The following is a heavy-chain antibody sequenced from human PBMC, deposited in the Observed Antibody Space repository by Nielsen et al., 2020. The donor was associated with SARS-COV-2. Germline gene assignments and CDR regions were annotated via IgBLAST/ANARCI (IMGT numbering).Heavy chain of an antibody. V-gene: IGHV4-61*01. Sequence: SETLSLTCTVSGDSITSGSFYWGWIRQPPGKGLEWIGYTYYSGSTNYNPSLKSRVTISVDTSKNQFSLKLSSVTAADTAVYYCARGYGDSSGWYYYYYMDVWGKGTTVTVSS. CDR3: ARGYGDSSGWYYYYYMDV. D-gene: IGHD6-19*01. CDR1: GDSITSGSFY. CDR2: TYYSGST. J-gene: IGHJ6*03.